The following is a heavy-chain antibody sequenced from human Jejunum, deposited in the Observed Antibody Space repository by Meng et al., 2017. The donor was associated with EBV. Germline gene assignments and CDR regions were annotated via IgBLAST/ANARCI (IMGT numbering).Heavy chain of an antibody. J-gene: IGHJ5*02. CDR3: ARIRYGTGTDWFDP. V-gene: IGHV1-2*06. CDR1: GYRFTTFF. CDR2: INCNNGDT. D-gene: IGHD3-10*01. Sequence: QGQLVQSGAGGRKPGASVRVACKASGYRFTTFFLHWVRQAPGQGLEWMGRINCNNGDTDYAQKFQDRVTMTRDTSITTAYMDLTGLTSNDTAFYYCARIRYGTGTDWFDPWGQGTLVTVSS.